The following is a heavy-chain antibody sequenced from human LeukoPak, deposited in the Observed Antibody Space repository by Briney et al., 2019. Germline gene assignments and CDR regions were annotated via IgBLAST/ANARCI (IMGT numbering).Heavy chain of an antibody. CDR2: IYSSGST. J-gene: IGHJ5*01. Sequence: AETLSLTCTVSGGTISGYIRSWIRQTAGKGLEWIGRIYSSGSTNYNPSLKSRVTMSVDTSKNQFSLRVTSVTAADTAVYFCVRDLSRFYSWGHGALFLVSS. V-gene: IGHV4-4*07. CDR1: GGTISGYI. CDR3: VRDLSRFYS.